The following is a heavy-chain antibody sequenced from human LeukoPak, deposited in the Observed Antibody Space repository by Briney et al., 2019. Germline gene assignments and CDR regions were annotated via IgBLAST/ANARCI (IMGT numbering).Heavy chain of an antibody. J-gene: IGHJ4*02. CDR3: ATLISGWSLY. Sequence: PGGSLRLSCAASGSGLTFNNYWMGSVRHARGKGLVWVSRINADGRTTSYADSVRGRFTISRDNAKNTLYLQMNSLRAEDTAVYYCATLISGWSLYWGQGTLVTVSS. CDR2: INADGRTT. V-gene: IGHV3-74*01. CDR1: GSGLTFNNYW. D-gene: IGHD6-19*01.